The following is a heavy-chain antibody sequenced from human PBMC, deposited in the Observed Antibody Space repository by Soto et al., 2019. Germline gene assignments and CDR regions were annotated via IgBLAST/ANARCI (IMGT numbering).Heavy chain of an antibody. CDR2: IWYDGSKK. Sequence: GSLRLSCAASGFTFSCFGMPRVRQAPGKGLEWVGVIWYDGSKKLYADSLKGRVTISRDNSKNTLYLQMNSLRVEDTAVYYCARDWYGGNSMIEQWGQGTLVTVSS. D-gene: IGHD2-21*02. V-gene: IGHV3-33*01. J-gene: IGHJ4*02. CDR1: GFTFSCFG. CDR3: ARDWYGGNSMIEQ.